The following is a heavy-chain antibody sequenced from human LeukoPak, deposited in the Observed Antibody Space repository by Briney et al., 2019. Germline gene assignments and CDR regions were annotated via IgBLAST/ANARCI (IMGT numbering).Heavy chain of an antibody. Sequence: GGSLRLSCAASGFTFSSYGMHWVRQAPGKGLEWVAFIRYDGSNKYYADSVKGRFTISRDNSKNTLYLQMNSLRAEDTAVYYGAVIAVVAFDIWGQGTMVTVSS. CDR3: AVIAVVAFDI. J-gene: IGHJ3*02. D-gene: IGHD3-16*02. V-gene: IGHV3-30*02. CDR1: GFTFSSYG. CDR2: IRYDGSNK.